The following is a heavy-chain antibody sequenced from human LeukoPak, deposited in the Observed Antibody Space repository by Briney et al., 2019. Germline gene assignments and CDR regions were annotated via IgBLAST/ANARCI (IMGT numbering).Heavy chain of an antibody. Sequence: GGSLRLSCAASGFTFSSYSMNWVRQAPGKGLEWVSSISSSSSYIYYADSVKGRFTISRDNAKNSLYLQMNSLRAEDTAVYYCARRAVVVVAASHAFDIWGQGTMVTVSS. CDR2: ISSSSSYI. V-gene: IGHV3-21*01. CDR1: GFTFSSYS. CDR3: ARRAVVVVAASHAFDI. D-gene: IGHD2-15*01. J-gene: IGHJ3*02.